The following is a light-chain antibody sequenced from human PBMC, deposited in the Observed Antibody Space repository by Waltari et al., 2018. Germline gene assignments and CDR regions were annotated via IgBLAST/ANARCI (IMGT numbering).Light chain of an antibody. V-gene: IGKV3-15*01. CDR2: GAS. Sequence: EIEMTQSPATLSVSPGERATLSCRASQSVSSNLAGYQQKPGQAPRLLIYGASTRATGIPARFSGSGSGTEFTLTISSLQSEDFAVYYCQQYNNWPPITFGPGTKVDIK. J-gene: IGKJ3*01. CDR1: QSVSSN. CDR3: QQYNNWPPIT.